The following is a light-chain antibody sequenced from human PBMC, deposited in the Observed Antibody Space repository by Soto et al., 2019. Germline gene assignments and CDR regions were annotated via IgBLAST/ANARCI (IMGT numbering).Light chain of an antibody. CDR1: QSVGSY. J-gene: IGKJ1*01. CDR2: DAS. Sequence: VLTQSPGTLSLSPGERATLSCRASQSVGSYLAWYQQKPGQAPRLLIYDASNRATGIPTRFSGSGSGTDFTLTISSLEPEDFAVYYCQQRSSWPGTFGQGTKVDIK. CDR3: QQRSSWPGT. V-gene: IGKV3-11*01.